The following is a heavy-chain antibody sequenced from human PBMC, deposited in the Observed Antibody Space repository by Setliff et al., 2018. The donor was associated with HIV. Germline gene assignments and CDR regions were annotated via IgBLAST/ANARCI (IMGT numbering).Heavy chain of an antibody. Sequence: GGSLRLSCTASGFDFNTYTMHWVRQAPGKGLEWVSGINWNGGSTGYADSVKGRFTISRDNAKNSLYLQMNSLRAEDTALYYCARDRESSGWYPPPPHFDYWGQGTLVTVSS. J-gene: IGHJ4*02. CDR1: GFDFNTYT. CDR2: INWNGGST. D-gene: IGHD6-19*01. CDR3: ARDRESSGWYPPPPHFDY. V-gene: IGHV3-20*04.